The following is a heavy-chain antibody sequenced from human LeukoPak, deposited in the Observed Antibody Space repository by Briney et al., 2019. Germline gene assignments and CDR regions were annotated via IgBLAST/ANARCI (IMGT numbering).Heavy chain of an antibody. CDR3: VTDPYTTTDDNNFEPQGAY. V-gene: IGHV1-69*05. D-gene: IGHD5-24*01. CDR1: GGTFSSYA. Sequence: SVKVSCKASGGTFSSYAISWVRQAPGQGLEWMGGIIPIFGTANYAQKFQGRVTITTDESTSTAYMGLSSLTSDDTAVYYCVTDPYTTTDDNNFEPQGAYWGQGTLVTVSS. CDR2: IIPIFGTA. J-gene: IGHJ4*02.